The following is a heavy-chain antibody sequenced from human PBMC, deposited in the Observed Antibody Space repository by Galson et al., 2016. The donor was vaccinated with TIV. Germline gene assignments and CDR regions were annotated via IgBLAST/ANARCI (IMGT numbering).Heavy chain of an antibody. CDR1: GFTFTSYG. Sequence: SLRLSCAASGFTFTSYGMSWVRQAPGKGLEWVSTISGRGDSIYYAKSVKGRFTISRDNSKNMQYLQMNSLEAEDTALYYCAKVDVYGSGGFFDFWGQGTLVTVSP. CDR2: ISGRGDSI. CDR3: AKVDVYGSGGFFDF. D-gene: IGHD3-10*01. J-gene: IGHJ4*02. V-gene: IGHV3-23*01.